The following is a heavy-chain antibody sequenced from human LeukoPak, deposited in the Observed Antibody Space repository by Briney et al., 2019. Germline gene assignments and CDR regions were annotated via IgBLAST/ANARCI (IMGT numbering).Heavy chain of an antibody. V-gene: IGHV4-39*01. Sequence: SETLSLTCTVSGGSISSSSYYWGWIRRPPGKGLEWIGSIYYSGSTYYNPSLKSRVTISVDTSKNQFSLKLSSVTAADTAVYYCARHKVVPATSETHFDFWGRGTLVTVSS. J-gene: IGHJ4*02. CDR1: GGSISSSSYY. CDR2: IYYSGST. CDR3: ARHKVVPATSETHFDF. D-gene: IGHD2-15*01.